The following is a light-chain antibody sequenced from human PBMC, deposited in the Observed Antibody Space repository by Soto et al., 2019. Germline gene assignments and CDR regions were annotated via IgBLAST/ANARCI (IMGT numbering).Light chain of an antibody. CDR2: EVS. CDR3: SSYVGSNNMGYD. Sequence: QSALTQPPSASGSPGQSVTISCTGTSSDVGGYNYVSWCQQHPGKAPKLMIYEVSKRPSGVPDRFSGSKSGNTASLTVSGLQAEDEAEYYFSSYVGSNNMGYDFVTGTKLTVL. V-gene: IGLV2-8*01. CDR1: SSDVGGYNY. J-gene: IGLJ1*01.